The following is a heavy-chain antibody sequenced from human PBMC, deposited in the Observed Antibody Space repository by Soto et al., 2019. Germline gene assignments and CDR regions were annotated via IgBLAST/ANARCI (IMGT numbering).Heavy chain of an antibody. Sequence: ASVKVSCKASGYTFTVYYMHWVRQAPGQGLEWMGWINPKSGGTMYPQKFQGRVTMTWDTSISTAYMALTRLRSDDTAVYYCARDLEKGGGSAGFDYCGQGTLVTVSS. J-gene: IGHJ4*02. V-gene: IGHV1-2*02. D-gene: IGHD1-26*01. CDR2: INPKSGGT. CDR3: ARDLEKGGGSAGFDY. CDR1: GYTFTVYY.